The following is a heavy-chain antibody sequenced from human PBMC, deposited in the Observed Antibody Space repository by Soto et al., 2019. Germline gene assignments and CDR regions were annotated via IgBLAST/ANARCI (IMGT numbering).Heavy chain of an antibody. CDR1: GGSISSGGYY. J-gene: IGHJ6*02. D-gene: IGHD6-19*01. CDR3: ARDFLVSSGWYRGGMDV. CDR2: IYYSGST. V-gene: IGHV4-31*02. Sequence: TSETLSLTCTVPGGSISSGGYYWSWIRQHPGKGLEWIGYIYYSGSTYYNPSLKSRVTISVDTSKNQFSLKLSSVTAADTAVYYCARDFLVSSGWYRGGMDVWGQGTTVTVSS.